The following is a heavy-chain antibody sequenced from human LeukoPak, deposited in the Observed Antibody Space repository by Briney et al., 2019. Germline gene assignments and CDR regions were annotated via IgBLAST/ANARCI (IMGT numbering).Heavy chain of an antibody. Sequence: GGSLRLSCAASGFTFDDYAMHWVRQAPGKGLEWVSGISWNSGSIGYADSVKGRFTISRDNAKNSLYLQMNSLRAEDMALYYCAIDLGDGYNLAPLDYWGQGTLVTVSS. V-gene: IGHV3-9*03. D-gene: IGHD5-24*01. CDR2: ISWNSGSI. CDR3: AIDLGDGYNLAPLDY. CDR1: GFTFDDYA. J-gene: IGHJ4*02.